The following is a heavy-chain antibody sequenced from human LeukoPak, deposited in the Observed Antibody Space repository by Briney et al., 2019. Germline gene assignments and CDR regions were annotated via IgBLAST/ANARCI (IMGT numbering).Heavy chain of an antibody. Sequence: GGSLRLSCAASGFTFSSYGMHWVRQAPGNGLEWVALISYDGSINDYADSVKGRFTISRDNSKNTLYLQMNSLRADDTAMYYCARGSYSSSWKTFDYWGQGTLVTVSS. CDR3: ARGSYSSSWKTFDY. V-gene: IGHV3-30*03. D-gene: IGHD6-13*01. CDR1: GFTFSSYG. CDR2: ISYDGSIN. J-gene: IGHJ4*02.